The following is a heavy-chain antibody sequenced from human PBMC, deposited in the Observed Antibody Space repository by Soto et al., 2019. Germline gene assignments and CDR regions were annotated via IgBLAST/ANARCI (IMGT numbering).Heavy chain of an antibody. CDR2: ISYDGSNK. J-gene: IGHJ3*02. V-gene: IGHV3-30*18. CDR3: VKGPDYSDSSGYDAFDI. D-gene: IGHD3-22*01. Sequence: QVQLVESGGGVVQPGRSLRLSCAASGFTFSSYGMHWVRQAPGKGLEWVTIISYDGSNKYYADSVKGRFTISRDNSKKSMYLQMNSVRAEDTAVYYCVKGPDYSDSSGYDAFDIWGQGTMVTVSS. CDR1: GFTFSSYG.